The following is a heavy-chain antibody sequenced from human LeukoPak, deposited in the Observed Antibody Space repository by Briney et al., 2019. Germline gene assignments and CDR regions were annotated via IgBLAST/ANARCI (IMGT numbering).Heavy chain of an antibody. V-gene: IGHV4-59*01. CDR1: GGSISSYY. D-gene: IGHD6-13*01. Sequence: SETLSLTCSVSGGSISSYYWSWIRQPPGKGLEWIGYIYYSGSTNYNPSLKSRVTISVDTSKNQFSLKLSSDCARQPSSRTSPNWFDPWGQGTLVTVSS. CDR3: PNWFDP. J-gene: IGHJ5*02. CDR2: IYYSGST.